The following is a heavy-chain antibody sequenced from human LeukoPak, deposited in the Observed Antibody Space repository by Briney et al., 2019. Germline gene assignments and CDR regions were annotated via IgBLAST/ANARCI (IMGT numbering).Heavy chain of an antibody. Sequence: ASVNVSCKASGYTFTSYYMHWVRQAPGQGLEWMGIINPSGGSTSYAQKFQGRVTMTRDTSTSTVYMELSSLRSEDTAVYYCALSSLDCSGGSCYSENWFDPWGQGTLVTVSS. CDR1: GYTFTSYY. V-gene: IGHV1-46*03. J-gene: IGHJ5*02. D-gene: IGHD2-15*01. CDR3: ALSSLDCSGGSCYSENWFDP. CDR2: INPSGGST.